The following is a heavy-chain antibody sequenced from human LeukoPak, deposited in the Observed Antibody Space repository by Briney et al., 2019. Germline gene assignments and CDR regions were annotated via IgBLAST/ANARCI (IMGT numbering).Heavy chain of an antibody. J-gene: IGHJ6*02. Sequence: SETLSLTCTVSGGTISHYYWSWIRQPPGKRLEWIGYISYSGSTNYNPSLKSRVTISVDTSTNQFSLKLSSVTAADTAVYYCARRTDYYYGMDVWGQGTTVTVSS. CDR1: GGTISHYY. CDR3: ARRTDYYYGMDV. CDR2: ISYSGST. V-gene: IGHV4-59*08.